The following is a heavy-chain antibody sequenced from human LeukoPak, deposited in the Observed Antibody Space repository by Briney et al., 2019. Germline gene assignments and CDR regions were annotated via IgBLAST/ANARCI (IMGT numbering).Heavy chain of an antibody. J-gene: IGHJ4*02. CDR2: ISSGSTNI. CDR3: ARGDQEPTYVFHL. Sequence: GGSLRLSCAASGFTFSNYYMIWIRQAPGKGLEWVSYISSGSTNITYYADSVKGRSITTRDNANYSLYLQMNSLRAEDTAVYYCARGDQEPTYVFHLWGQATQVTV. V-gene: IGHV3-11*06. CDR1: GFTFSNYY. D-gene: IGHD1-26*01.